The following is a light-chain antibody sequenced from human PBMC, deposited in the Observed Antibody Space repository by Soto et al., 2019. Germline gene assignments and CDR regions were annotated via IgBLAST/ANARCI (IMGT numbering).Light chain of an antibody. J-gene: IGLJ1*01. Sequence: QSVLTQPPSVSGAPGQRVTISCTGSSSNIGAGYDVHWYQQLPGTAPKLLIYGNSNRPSGVPDRFSGSKSGTSASLAITGLQAEDEADYYCQSYDSSLSGWVFGTGTQGDRP. CDR3: QSYDSSLSGWV. CDR2: GNS. CDR1: SSNIGAGYD. V-gene: IGLV1-40*01.